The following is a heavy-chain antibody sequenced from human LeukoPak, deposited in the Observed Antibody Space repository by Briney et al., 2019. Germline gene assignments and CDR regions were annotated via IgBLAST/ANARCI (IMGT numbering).Heavy chain of an antibody. CDR2: IYYSGST. D-gene: IGHD5-12*01. CDR3: AVGAYIVATILPFDY. Sequence: SETLSLTCTVSGDSISSSSSYWGWIRQPPGKGLEWIGSIYYSGSTYYNPSLKSRVTISVDTSKNQFSLKLSSVTAADTAVYYCAVGAYIVATILPFDYWGQGTLATVSS. J-gene: IGHJ4*02. CDR1: GDSISSSSSY. V-gene: IGHV4-39*01.